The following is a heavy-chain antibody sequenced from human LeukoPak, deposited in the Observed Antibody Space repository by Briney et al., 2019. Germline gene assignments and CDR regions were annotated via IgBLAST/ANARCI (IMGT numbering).Heavy chain of an antibody. CDR2: ISSSSSYI. Sequence: GGSLRLSCAASGFTFSSYSMNWVRQAQGKGLEWVSSISSSSSYIYYADSVKGRFTISRDNAKNSLYLQMNSLRAEDTAVYYCAREGSEGYSYGFMDVWGKGTTVTVSS. CDR1: GFTFSSYS. D-gene: IGHD5-18*01. V-gene: IGHV3-21*01. J-gene: IGHJ6*03. CDR3: AREGSEGYSYGFMDV.